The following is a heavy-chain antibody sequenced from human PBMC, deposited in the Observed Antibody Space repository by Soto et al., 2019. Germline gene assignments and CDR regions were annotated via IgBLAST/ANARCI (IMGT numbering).Heavy chain of an antibody. CDR1: GYTFSKYW. D-gene: IGHD5-18*01. J-gene: IGHJ6*02. V-gene: IGHV5-51*01. CDR2: VYPGDSDT. CDR3: AMRLTADSGSSSYYSAFDF. Sequence: EVQLVQSGAEVKKPGEYLTISCQASGYTFSKYWIAWVRQMPGKGLEYVGNVYPGDSDTRYSPSFQGQVTISVDTSTGTAYMQWNSLKASDSAMDYCAMRLTADSGSSSYYSAFDFWGRGTTVTVSS.